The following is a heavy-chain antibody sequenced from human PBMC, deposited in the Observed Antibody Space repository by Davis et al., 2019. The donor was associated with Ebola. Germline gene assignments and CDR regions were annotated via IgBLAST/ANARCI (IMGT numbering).Heavy chain of an antibody. D-gene: IGHD2-8*02. V-gene: IGHV1-8*01. Sequence: ASVKVSCKASGYTFTGYDINWVRQATGQGLEWMGWMNPNSGNTGYAQKFQGRVTMTRNTSISTAYMELSSLRSEDTAVYYCARVGYCTGGVCYQDLGVWGQGTTVTVSS. CDR2: MNPNSGNT. J-gene: IGHJ6*02. CDR3: ARVGYCTGGVCYQDLGV. CDR1: GYTFTGYD.